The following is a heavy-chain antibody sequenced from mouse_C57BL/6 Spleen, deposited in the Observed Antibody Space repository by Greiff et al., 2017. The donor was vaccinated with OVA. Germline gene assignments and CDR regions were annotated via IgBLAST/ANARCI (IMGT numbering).Heavy chain of an antibody. CDR3: ERSFITTVVAPYYVDY. J-gene: IGHJ2*01. CDR1: GYTFTSYW. D-gene: IGHD1-1*01. V-gene: IGHV1-64*01. Sequence: VQLQQPGAELVKPGASVKLSCKASGYTFTSYWMHWVKQRPGQGLEWIGMIHPNSGSTNYNEKFKSKATLTVDKSSSTAYMQLSSLTAEDSAVYYCERSFITTVVAPYYVDYWGQGTTLTVSS. CDR2: IHPNSGST.